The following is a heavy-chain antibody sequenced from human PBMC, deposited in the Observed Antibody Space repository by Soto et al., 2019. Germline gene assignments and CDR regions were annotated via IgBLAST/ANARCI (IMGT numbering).Heavy chain of an antibody. CDR1: GFIFTSYA. Sequence: EVQLLESGGGVIQPGGSLRLSCEASGFIFTSYALSWVRQAPGRGLEWVSAISGSGGKTYYADAVKGRFIISRDNAKNTLYLQLNSLRAEDTAVYYCAGGLLVGAKGAYWSQGALVPVSS. CDR3: AGGLLVGAKGAY. V-gene: IGHV3-23*01. J-gene: IGHJ4*02. CDR2: ISGSGGKT. D-gene: IGHD2-15*01.